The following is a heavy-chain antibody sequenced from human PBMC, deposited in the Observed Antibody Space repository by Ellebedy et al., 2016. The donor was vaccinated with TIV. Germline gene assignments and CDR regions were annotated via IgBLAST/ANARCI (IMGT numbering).Heavy chain of an antibody. J-gene: IGHJ4*02. CDR1: GYTFTYRY. CDR3: ARDLPCGGDCSSHFDY. V-gene: IGHV1-69*13. CDR2: IIPIFGTA. Sequence: AASVKVSCKASGYTFTYRYLHWVRQAPGQALEWMGGIIPIFGTANYAQKFQGRVTITADESTSTAYMELSSLRSEDTAVYYCARDLPCGGDCSSHFDYWGQGTLVTVSS. D-gene: IGHD2-21*02.